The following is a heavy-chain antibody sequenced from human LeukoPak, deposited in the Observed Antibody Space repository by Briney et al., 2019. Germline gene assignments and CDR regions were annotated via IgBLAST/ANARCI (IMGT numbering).Heavy chain of an antibody. CDR1: GDSINGYF. D-gene: IGHD3-10*01. J-gene: IGHJ5*02. Sequence: SETLSLTCTVSGDSINGYFWGWIRQPPGKGLEWIGYIYHSGTTNYNPSLKSRVTILVDTSKSQFSLRLSSVTAADTAVYYCTREVEGYSYASGRFLHFDPWGQGTLVTVSS. CDR2: IYHSGTT. CDR3: TREVEGYSYASGRFLHFDP. V-gene: IGHV4-4*08.